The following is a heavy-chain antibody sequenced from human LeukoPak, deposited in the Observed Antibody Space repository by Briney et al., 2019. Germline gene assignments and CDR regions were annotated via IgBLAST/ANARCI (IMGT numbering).Heavy chain of an antibody. V-gene: IGHV3-11*04. CDR3: ARLFVYGGNSYIDY. D-gene: IGHD4-17*01. J-gene: IGHJ4*02. Sequence: LSLTCTVSGGSISSGGYYWTWIRQAPGKGLEWVSYISSSSSTIYYADSVKGRFTISRDNAKNSLYLQMNSLRDEDTAVYYCARLFVYGGNSYIDYWGQGTLVTVSS. CDR2: ISSSSSTI. CDR1: GGSISSGGYY.